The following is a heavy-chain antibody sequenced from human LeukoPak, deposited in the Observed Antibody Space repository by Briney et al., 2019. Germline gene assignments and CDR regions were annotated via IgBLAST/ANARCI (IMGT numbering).Heavy chain of an antibody. CDR3: VNDVSGSYTFDY. D-gene: IGHD1-26*01. CDR2: INDNGRAT. J-gene: IGHJ4*02. CDR1: GFTFSSSA. Sequence: GGSLRLSCSASGFTFSSSAMHWVRQAPGKGLEYVSGINDNGRATHYGDSLKGRFTISRDNSKNTLYLQMSTLTTEDTAIYYCVNDVSGSYTFDYWGQGTLITVSS. V-gene: IGHV3-64D*09.